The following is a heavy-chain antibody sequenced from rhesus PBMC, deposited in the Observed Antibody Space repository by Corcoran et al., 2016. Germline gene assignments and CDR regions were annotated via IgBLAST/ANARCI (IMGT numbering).Heavy chain of an antibody. J-gene: IGHJ4*01. D-gene: IGHD6-25*01. Sequence: QLQLQESGPGLVKPSETLSVTCAVSGGSISSSYWSWIRQAPGKGLEWIGYIFGVGSSTTSNPSLTSRVPVSVDTSKNQLSLKLSSVAAADTAVYYCAREGSPYYFDYWGQGVLVTVSS. CDR1: GGSISSSY. CDR2: IFGVGSST. V-gene: IGHV4-169*02. CDR3: AREGSPYYFDY.